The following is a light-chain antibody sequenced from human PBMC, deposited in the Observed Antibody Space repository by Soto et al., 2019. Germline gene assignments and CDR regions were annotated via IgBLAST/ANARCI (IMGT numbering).Light chain of an antibody. CDR1: QTVYSY. V-gene: IGKV3-11*01. CDR3: QQRSNWPIT. Sequence: EIVLTQSPATLSLSPGERATLSCRASQTVYSYLIWYQQKPGQAPRLLISDASTSATAIPARFSGSGSGTDFTLTISSLEPEDFAVYYCQQRSNWPITFGQGTRLEIK. J-gene: IGKJ5*01. CDR2: DAS.